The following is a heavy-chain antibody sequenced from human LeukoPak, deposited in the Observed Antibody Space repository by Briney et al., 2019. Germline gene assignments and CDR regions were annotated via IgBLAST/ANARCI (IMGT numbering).Heavy chain of an antibody. CDR2: ISTGGSST. CDR3: ARTRTLPIAEGFDT. V-gene: IGHV3-74*01. D-gene: IGHD2-15*01. Sequence: GGSLRLSCAASGFTFSSYWMHWVRQGPGKGLVWVSRISTGGSSTDYADSVKGRFTISRENAKNTLYLQMNSLRAEDTAVYYCARTRTLPIAEGFDTWGQGSLVTVSS. CDR1: GFTFSSYW. J-gene: IGHJ5*02.